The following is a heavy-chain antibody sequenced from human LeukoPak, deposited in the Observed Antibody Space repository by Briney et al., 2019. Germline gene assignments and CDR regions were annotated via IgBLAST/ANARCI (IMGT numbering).Heavy chain of an antibody. CDR3: CLRYCDWLLGWVDY. CDR1: GFTFSKAW. CDR2: IKSKTDGGKT. V-gene: IGHV3-15*01. D-gene: IGHD3-9*01. Sequence: SGGSLRLSCAASGFTFSKAWMSWVRQAPGKGLEWVGRIKSKTDGGKTDYAARVKDRLTIARVDRKNTLYLQMNSLKTEDTAVYYCCLRYCDWLLGWVDYWGQGTLVTVSS. J-gene: IGHJ4*02.